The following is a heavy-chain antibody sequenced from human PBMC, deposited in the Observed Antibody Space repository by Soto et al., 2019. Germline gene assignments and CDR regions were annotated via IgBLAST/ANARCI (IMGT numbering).Heavy chain of an antibody. D-gene: IGHD2-2*01. CDR1: GGTFSSYA. J-gene: IGHJ3*02. CDR3: ASSPSPCSSTSCYASGAFDI. V-gene: IGHV1-69*01. Sequence: QVQLVQSGAEVKKPGSSVKVSCKAAGGTFSSYAISWVRQAPGQGLEWMGGIIPIFGTANYAQKFQGRVTITADESTSTDYMALSSLRSEDTAVYYCASSPSPCSSTSCYASGAFDIWGQGTMVTVSS. CDR2: IIPIFGTA.